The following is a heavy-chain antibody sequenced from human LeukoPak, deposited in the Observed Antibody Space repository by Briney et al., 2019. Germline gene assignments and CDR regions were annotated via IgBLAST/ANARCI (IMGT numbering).Heavy chain of an antibody. J-gene: IGHJ5*02. Sequence: GSLRLSCAASGFTVNYNYMSWVRQAPGKGLEWVSVIYSGGSTYYAGSVKGRFTISRDDSKNTVYLQMNSLRVEDTAVYYCARVKVGITYWFDPWGQGTLVTVSS. CDR3: ARVKVGITYWFDP. CDR1: GFTVNYNY. CDR2: IYSGGST. D-gene: IGHD1-26*01. V-gene: IGHV3-66*01.